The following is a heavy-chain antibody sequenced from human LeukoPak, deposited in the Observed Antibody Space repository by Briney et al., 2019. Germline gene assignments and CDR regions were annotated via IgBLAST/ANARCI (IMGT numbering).Heavy chain of an antibody. CDR3: ARGGNHGSYEQEGAFDI. J-gene: IGHJ3*02. CDR1: GYTFTSYY. CDR2: INPNSGGT. D-gene: IGHD1-14*01. Sequence: GASVKVSCKASGYTFTSYYMHWVRQAPGQGLEWMGWINPNSGGTNYAQKFQGRVTMTRDTSISTAYMELSRLRSDDTAVYYCARGGNHGSYEQEGAFDIWGQGTMVTVSS. V-gene: IGHV1-2*02.